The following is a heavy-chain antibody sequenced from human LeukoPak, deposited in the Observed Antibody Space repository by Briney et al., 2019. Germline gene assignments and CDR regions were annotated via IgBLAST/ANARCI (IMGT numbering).Heavy chain of an antibody. Sequence: PGRSLRLSCEASGFTFVDYGMHWVRQAPGKGLEWVSTISWNGTSVGYVDSVKGRFTISRDNAKKTLYLQMNSLRPEDTALYYCAKDYGYSSSWYDYWGQGTLVTVSS. CDR3: AKDYGYSSSWYDY. V-gene: IGHV3-9*01. D-gene: IGHD6-13*01. CDR2: ISWNGTSV. CDR1: GFTFVDYG. J-gene: IGHJ4*02.